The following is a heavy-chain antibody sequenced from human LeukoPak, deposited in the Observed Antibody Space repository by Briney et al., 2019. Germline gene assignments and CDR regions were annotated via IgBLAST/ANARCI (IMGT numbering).Heavy chain of an antibody. D-gene: IGHD3-10*01. Sequence: GGTLRLSCAASGFTFSTYAMSWVRQAPGKGLEWVSSISGSGGSIYYADSVKGRFTISRDISKYTLYLQMNSLRAEDTALYYCARGWFGESYRVGAFDIWGQGTMVTVSS. CDR1: GFTFSTYA. J-gene: IGHJ3*02. CDR2: ISGSGGSI. CDR3: ARGWFGESYRVGAFDI. V-gene: IGHV3-23*01.